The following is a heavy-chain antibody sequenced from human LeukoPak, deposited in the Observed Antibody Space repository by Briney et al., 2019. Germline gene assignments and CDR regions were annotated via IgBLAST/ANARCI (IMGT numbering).Heavy chain of an antibody. J-gene: IGHJ5*02. V-gene: IGHV1-2*02. D-gene: IGHD6-6*01. CDR1: GYTFTGYY. CDR2: INPNSGGT. CDR3: ARTPEYSSSPVFWFAP. Sequence: ASVKVSCKASGYTFTGYYMHWVRQAPGQGLEWMGWINPNSGGTNYAQKFQGRVTMTRDTSISTAYMELSRLRSDDTAVYYCARTPEYSSSPVFWFAPWGQETLVTASS.